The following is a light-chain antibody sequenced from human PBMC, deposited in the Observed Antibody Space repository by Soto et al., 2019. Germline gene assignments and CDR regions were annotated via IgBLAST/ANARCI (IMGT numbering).Light chain of an antibody. Sequence: QSALTQPASVSGSPGQSITISCTGTSSDVGSYNFVSWYQQLPGKAPKLMIYEVSNRPSGVSNRFSGSKSGNTASLTISGLQAEDEAAYYCSSYTNSSNYVFGSGTKLTV. V-gene: IGLV2-14*01. CDR1: SSDVGSYNF. CDR2: EVS. J-gene: IGLJ1*01. CDR3: SSYTNSSNYV.